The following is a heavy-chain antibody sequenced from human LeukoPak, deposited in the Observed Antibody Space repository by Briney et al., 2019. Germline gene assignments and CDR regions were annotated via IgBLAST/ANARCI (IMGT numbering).Heavy chain of an antibody. D-gene: IGHD6-13*01. V-gene: IGHV1-18*01. CDR1: GGTFSRHS. J-gene: IGHJ4*02. CDR2: ISAYNGNT. Sequence: ASVKVSCKASGGTFSRHSISWVRQAPGQGLEWMGWISAYNGNTNYAQKLQGRVTMTTDTSTSTAYMELRSLRSDDTAVYYCARAHIAAAGTGYWGQGTLVTVSS. CDR3: ARAHIAAAGTGY.